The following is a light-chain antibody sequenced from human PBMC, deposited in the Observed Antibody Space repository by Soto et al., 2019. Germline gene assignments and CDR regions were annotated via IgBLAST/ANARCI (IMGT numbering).Light chain of an antibody. CDR3: QSHDSSLNSWV. J-gene: IGLJ3*02. Sequence: QSVLTQPPSISGAPGQRVTISCTGSSSNIGAGYDVHWYQLLPGTAPKLLIYGNTNRPSGVPDRFSGSKSGTSASLAITGLRAEDEADYYCQSHDSSLNSWVFGGGTQLTVL. V-gene: IGLV1-40*01. CDR2: GNT. CDR1: SSNIGAGYD.